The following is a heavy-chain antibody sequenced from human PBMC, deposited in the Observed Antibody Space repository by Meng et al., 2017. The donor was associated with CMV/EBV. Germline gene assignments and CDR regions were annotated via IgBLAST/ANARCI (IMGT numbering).Heavy chain of an antibody. CDR2: IYSGGST. V-gene: IGHV3-53*01. J-gene: IGHJ5*02. D-gene: IGHD4-11*01. Sequence: GESLKISCAASGFTVSSNYMSWVRQAPGKGLEWVSVIYSGGSTYYADSVKGRFTISRDNSKNTLYLQMNSLRAEDTAVYYCARRRDYSIWFDPWGQGTLVTVSS. CDR1: GFTVSSNY. CDR3: ARRRDYSIWFDP.